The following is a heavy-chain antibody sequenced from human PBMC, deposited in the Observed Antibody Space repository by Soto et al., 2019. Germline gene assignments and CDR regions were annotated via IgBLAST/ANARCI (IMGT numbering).Heavy chain of an antibody. J-gene: IGHJ4*02. Sequence: GGSLRLSCAASGFSFSSYWMNWVRQAPGKGLEWVANIKQDGSEKYYVDSVKGRFTISRDNTKNSLYLQMNSLRAEDMAVYYCAREQLQVVIPDYWGQGTLVTVSS. CDR3: AREQLQVVIPDY. CDR1: GFSFSSYW. D-gene: IGHD6-13*01. CDR2: IKQDGSEK. V-gene: IGHV3-7*01.